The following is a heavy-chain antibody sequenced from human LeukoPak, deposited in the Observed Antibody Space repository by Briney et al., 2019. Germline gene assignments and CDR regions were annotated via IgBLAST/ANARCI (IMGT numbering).Heavy chain of an antibody. D-gene: IGHD6-6*01. CDR1: GFTVSSNY. J-gene: IGHJ4*02. CDR3: AKDKSYRSSSFDY. V-gene: IGHV3-66*01. CDR2: IYSGGST. Sequence: GGSLRLSCAASGFTVSSNYMSWVRQAPGKGLEWVSVIYSGGSTYYADSVKGRFTISRDNSKNTLYLQMNSLRAEDTAVYYCAKDKSYRSSSFDYWGQGTLVTVSS.